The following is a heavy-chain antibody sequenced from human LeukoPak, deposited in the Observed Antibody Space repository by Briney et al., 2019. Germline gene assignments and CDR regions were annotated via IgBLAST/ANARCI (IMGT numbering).Heavy chain of an antibody. V-gene: IGHV4-31*03. CDR3: ARWTPPPHIVVVVAANSCWFDP. CDR2: IYYSGST. Sequence: PSETLSLTCTVSGGSISSGGYYWSWIRQHPGKGLEWIGYIYYSGSTYYNPSLKSRVTISVDTSKNQFSLKLSSVTAADTAVYYCARWTPPPHIVVVVAANSCWFDPWGQGTLVTVSS. CDR1: GGSISSGGYY. D-gene: IGHD2-15*01. J-gene: IGHJ5*02.